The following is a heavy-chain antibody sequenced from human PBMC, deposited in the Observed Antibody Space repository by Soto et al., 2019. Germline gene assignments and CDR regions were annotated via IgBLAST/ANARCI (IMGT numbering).Heavy chain of an antibody. Sequence: EVQLVESGGTLVKPGGALRLSCEASGFTFGSHSMNWVRQAPGKGLEWISYISSNSGTIHYADSVEGRFTISRDNAKXXXXXXXXXXXXXXXXXXXXXXXXXXXWAFMNIDLYRMDVWGQGTTVTVSS. J-gene: IGHJ6*02. V-gene: IGHV3-48*01. D-gene: IGHD2-15*01. CDR1: GFTFGSHS. CDR2: ISSNSGTI. CDR3: XXXXXXXWAFMNIDLYRMDV.